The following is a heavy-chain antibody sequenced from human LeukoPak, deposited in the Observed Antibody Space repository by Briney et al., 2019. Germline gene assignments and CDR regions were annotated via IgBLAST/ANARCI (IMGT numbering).Heavy chain of an antibody. D-gene: IGHD2-15*01. CDR1: GYTLTELS. Sequence: ASVKVSCKVSGYTLTELSMHWVRQAPGKGLEWMGGFDPEDGETIYAQKFQGRVTMTEDTSTDTAYMELSSLRFEDTAVYYCATDLREVVAASHAFDIWGQGTMVTVSS. J-gene: IGHJ3*02. CDR3: ATDLREVVAASHAFDI. CDR2: FDPEDGET. V-gene: IGHV1-24*01.